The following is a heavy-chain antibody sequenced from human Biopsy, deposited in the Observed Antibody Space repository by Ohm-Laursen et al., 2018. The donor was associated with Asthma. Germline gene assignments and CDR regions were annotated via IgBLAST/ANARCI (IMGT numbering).Heavy chain of an antibody. J-gene: IGHJ3*01. CDR3: ARTYYDFLTGQVKDVFGV. D-gene: IGHD3-9*01. CDR2: VNTGNGDT. CDR1: GYNFISFA. V-gene: IGHV1-3*04. Sequence: GASVKVSCNASGYNFISFAIHWVRQAPGQRLEWMGWVNTGNGDTKYSQKFQGRVTITRDTSASTAYMELRSLRSKDTATYYCARTYYDFLTGQVKDVFGVWGQGTMVTVSS.